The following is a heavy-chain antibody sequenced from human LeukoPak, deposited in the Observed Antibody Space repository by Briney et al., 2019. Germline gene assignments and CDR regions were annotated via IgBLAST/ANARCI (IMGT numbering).Heavy chain of an antibody. CDR2: ISGSGGST. D-gene: IGHD2-15*01. J-gene: IGHJ3*02. V-gene: IGHV3-23*01. Sequence: AGGSLRLSCAASGFTFSSYAMSWVRQAPGKGLEWVSAISGSGGSTYYADSVKGRFTISRDNSKNTLYLQMNSLRAEDTAVYYCAKEYSDPKVAAGVDDAFDIWGQGTMVTVSS. CDR1: GFTFSSYA. CDR3: AKEYSDPKVAAGVDDAFDI.